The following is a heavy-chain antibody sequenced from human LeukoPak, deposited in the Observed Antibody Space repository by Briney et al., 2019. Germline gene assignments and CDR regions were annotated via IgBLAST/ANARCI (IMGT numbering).Heavy chain of an antibody. D-gene: IGHD5-24*01. V-gene: IGHV4-34*01. CDR1: GGSLSSYY. CDR3: ARRRWLQLRVYYFDY. Sequence: PSETLSLTCTVSGGSLSSYYWSWIRQPPGKGLEWIGEINHSGSTNYNPSLKSRVTISVDTSKNQFSLKLSSVTAADTAVYYCARRRWLQLRVYYFDYWGQGTLVTVSS. J-gene: IGHJ4*02. CDR2: INHSGST.